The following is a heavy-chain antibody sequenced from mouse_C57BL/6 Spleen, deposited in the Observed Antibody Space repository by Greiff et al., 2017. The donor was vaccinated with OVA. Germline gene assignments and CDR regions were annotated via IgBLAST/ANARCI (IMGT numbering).Heavy chain of an antibody. D-gene: IGHD1-1*01. CDR2: ISSGSSTI. CDR3: AKAHYYGSSYDYAMDY. V-gene: IGHV5-17*01. CDR1: GFTFSDYG. Sequence: EVQGVESGGGLVKPGGSLKLSCAASGFTFSDYGMHWVRQAPEKGLEWVAYISSGSSTIYYADTVKGRFTISRDNAKNTLFLQMTSLRSEDTAMYYCAKAHYYGSSYDYAMDYWGQGTSVTVSS. J-gene: IGHJ4*01.